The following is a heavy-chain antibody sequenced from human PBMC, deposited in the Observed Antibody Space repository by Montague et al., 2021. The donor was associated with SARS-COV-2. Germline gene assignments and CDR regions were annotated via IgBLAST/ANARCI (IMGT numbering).Heavy chain of an antibody. CDR2: MYYSGST. CDR1: GGSTNYYY. V-gene: IGHV4-59*01. CDR3: ARVAKYCTNGVCHTYYYYGLDV. Sequence: SEALSLTCIVSGGSTNYYYWSWIRQSPGKGLEWIGYMYYSGSTNYNPSLKSRVTMSIDRSKNQFSLKLRSVTAADTAVYYCARVAKYCTNGVCHTYYYYGLDVWGQGTTVTVSS. J-gene: IGHJ6*02. D-gene: IGHD2-8*01.